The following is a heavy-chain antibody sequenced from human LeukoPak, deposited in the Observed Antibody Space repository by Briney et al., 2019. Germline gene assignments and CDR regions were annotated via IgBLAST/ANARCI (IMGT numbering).Heavy chain of an antibody. CDR2: ISYDGSNK. CDR3: AREPDTGLSR. CDR1: GFTFSSYG. J-gene: IGHJ4*02. V-gene: IGHV3-30*03. Sequence: GGSLRLSCAASGFTFSSYGMHWVRQAPGKGLEWVAVISYDGSNKYYADSVKGRFTISRDNSKNTLYLQMNSLRAEDTAVYYCAREPDTGLSRWGQGTLVTVSS. D-gene: IGHD5-18*01.